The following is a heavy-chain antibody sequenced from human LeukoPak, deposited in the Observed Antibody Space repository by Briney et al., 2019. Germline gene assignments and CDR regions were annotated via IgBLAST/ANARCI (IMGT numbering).Heavy chain of an antibody. Sequence: GGSLRLSCAASGFTFSSYGMHWVRQAPGKGLEWVAVISYDGSNKYYADSVKGRFTISRDNSKNTLYLQMNSLRAEDTAVYYCARGPLNRYSYGLVYWGQGTLVTVSS. V-gene: IGHV3-30*03. CDR2: ISYDGSNK. CDR1: GFTFSSYG. J-gene: IGHJ4*02. CDR3: ARGPLNRYSYGLVY. D-gene: IGHD5-18*01.